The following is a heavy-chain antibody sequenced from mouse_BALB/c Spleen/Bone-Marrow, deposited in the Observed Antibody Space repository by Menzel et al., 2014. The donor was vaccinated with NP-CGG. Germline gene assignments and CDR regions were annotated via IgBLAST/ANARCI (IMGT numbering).Heavy chain of an antibody. V-gene: IGHV1-67*01. Sequence: VKLVESGPELVRPGVSVKISCKGSGYTFTDYAMHWVKQSHAKSLKWIGVISTYSGNTNYNQKFKGKATMTVDKSSSTAYMELARLTSEDSAIYYCARSYYGNYYAMDYWGQGTSVTVSS. CDR3: ARSYYGNYYAMDY. J-gene: IGHJ4*01. D-gene: IGHD2-10*01. CDR2: ISTYSGNT. CDR1: GYTFTDYA.